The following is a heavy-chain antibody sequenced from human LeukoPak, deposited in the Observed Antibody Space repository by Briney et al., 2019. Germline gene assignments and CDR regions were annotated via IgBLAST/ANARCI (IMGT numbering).Heavy chain of an antibody. CDR1: GYSISSGYY. J-gene: IGHJ4*02. Sequence: SETLSLTCAVSGYSISSGYYWGWIRQPPGKGLEWIGSIWHGGTTYYNPSLKSRVSISVDTSKNQFSLELSSVTAADTALYYCAILYSYGSTSSVYWGQGTLVTVSS. D-gene: IGHD5-18*01. CDR2: IWHGGTT. V-gene: IGHV4-38-2*01. CDR3: AILYSYGSTSSVY.